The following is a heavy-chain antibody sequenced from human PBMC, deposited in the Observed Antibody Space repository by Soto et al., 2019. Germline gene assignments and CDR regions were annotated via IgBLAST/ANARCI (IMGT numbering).Heavy chain of an antibody. V-gene: IGHV4-38-2*01. CDR2: IYHSGST. CDR3: ARASIGYSHGPFDY. J-gene: IGHJ4*02. D-gene: IGHD5-18*01. CDR1: GHSISSDYY. Sequence: SETLSLTCAVSGHSISSDYYWGWIRQPPGKGLEWIGSIYHSGSTYYNPSLKSRVTISVDTSKNQFSLKLSSVTAADTAVYYCARASIGYSHGPFDYWGQGTLVTVSS.